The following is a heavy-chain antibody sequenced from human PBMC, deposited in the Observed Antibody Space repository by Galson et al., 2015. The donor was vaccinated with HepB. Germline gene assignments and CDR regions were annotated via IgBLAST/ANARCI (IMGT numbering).Heavy chain of an antibody. Sequence: SVKVSCKASGYTFSSYDINWVRQAPGQRLEWMGWMNPNNGSTGSAQQFQGRVTMTRNTSISTAYMELSSLRSEDTAVYFCARGPTSSFYDFWSGYYKGYYFDYWGQGTLVTVSS. CDR3: ARGPTSSFYDFWSGYYKGYYFDY. CDR2: MNPNNGST. CDR1: GYTFSSYD. D-gene: IGHD3-3*01. V-gene: IGHV1-8*01. J-gene: IGHJ4*02.